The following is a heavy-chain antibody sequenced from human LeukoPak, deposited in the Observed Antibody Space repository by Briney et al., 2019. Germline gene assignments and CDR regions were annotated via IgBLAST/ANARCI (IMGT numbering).Heavy chain of an antibody. CDR2: ISASGGST. CDR1: GFTFSSYA. CDR3: ARSGWYAGGYDAFDI. J-gene: IGHJ3*02. V-gene: IGHV3-23*01. Sequence: GGSLRLSCAASGFTFSSYAMNWVRQAPGKGLEWVSTISASGGSTYYFVKGRFTISRDNSKNTLYLQMNSLRAEDTAVYYCARSGWYAGGYDAFDIWGQGTMVTVSS. D-gene: IGHD6-19*01.